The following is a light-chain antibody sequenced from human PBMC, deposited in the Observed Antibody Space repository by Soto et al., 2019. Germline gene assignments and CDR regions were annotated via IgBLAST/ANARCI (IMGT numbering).Light chain of an antibody. CDR3: QQYNKWLPIT. J-gene: IGKJ5*01. CDR1: QS. V-gene: IGKV3-15*01. Sequence: EVVLTQSPVTLSLSPGERASLSCRASQSYQQKPGQAPRLLIYGASTRATGIPARFSGSGSGTEFTLTISSLQSEDFAVYYCQQYNKWLPITFGQGTRLEI. CDR2: GAS.